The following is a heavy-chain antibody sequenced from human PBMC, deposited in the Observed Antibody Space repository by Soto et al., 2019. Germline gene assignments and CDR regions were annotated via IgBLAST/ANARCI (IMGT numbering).Heavy chain of an antibody. CDR1: GVSISSYF. V-gene: IGHV4-59*01. Sequence: LSLTCSVSGVSISSYFWSWIRQPPGRGLEWIGYTYHRGSTNYSPSLKSRVAISLDTSENQFALKVSSVTDADTAVYYCARIGGYHGPLDYWGQGTPVTVSS. J-gene: IGHJ4*02. D-gene: IGHD6-25*01. CDR2: TYHRGST. CDR3: ARIGGYHGPLDY.